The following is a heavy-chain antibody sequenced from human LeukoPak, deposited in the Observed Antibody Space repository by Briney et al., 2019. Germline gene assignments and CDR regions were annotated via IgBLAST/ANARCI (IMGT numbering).Heavy chain of an antibody. V-gene: IGHV1-69*13. Sequence: SVKVSCKASGGTFSSYAISWVRQAPGQGLEWMGGIIPIFGTANYAQKFQGRVTITADESTSTAYMELSSLRSEDTAVYYCARGQGSPNYYYYYMDVWGKGTTVTVSS. CDR2: IIPIFGTA. J-gene: IGHJ6*03. D-gene: IGHD3-10*01. CDR3: ARGQGSPNYYYYYMDV. CDR1: GGTFSSYA.